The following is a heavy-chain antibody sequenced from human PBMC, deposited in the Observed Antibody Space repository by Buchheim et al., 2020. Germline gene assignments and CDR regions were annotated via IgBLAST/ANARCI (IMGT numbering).Heavy chain of an antibody. CDR1: GYTFTSYG. D-gene: IGHD3-10*01. CDR2: ISAYNGNT. Sequence: QVQLVQSGAEVKKPGASVKVSCKASGYTFTSYGISWVRQAPGQGLEWMGWISAYNGNTNYAQKLQGRVTMTTDTSTSTAYMERRSLGSDDTAVYYCAGVRDRLLWFGDSADLFDYWGQGTL. CDR3: AGVRDRLLWFGDSADLFDY. V-gene: IGHV1-18*04. J-gene: IGHJ4*02.